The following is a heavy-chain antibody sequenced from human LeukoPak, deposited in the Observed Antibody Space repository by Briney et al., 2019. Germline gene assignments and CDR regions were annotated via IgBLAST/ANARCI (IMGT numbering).Heavy chain of an antibody. J-gene: IGHJ4*02. CDR1: GFTFSSYW. V-gene: IGHV3-7*03. CDR3: VKDDGWVQYAN. D-gene: IGHD5-24*01. CDR2: IKHDGSVQ. Sequence: PGGSLRLSCAASGFTFSSYWMSWVRQAPGKGLEWVANIKHDGSVQYCVDSVKGRFTISRDNSKNTVYLQMNSLSAEDAAVYYCVKDDGWVQYANWVQGTLVTVSS.